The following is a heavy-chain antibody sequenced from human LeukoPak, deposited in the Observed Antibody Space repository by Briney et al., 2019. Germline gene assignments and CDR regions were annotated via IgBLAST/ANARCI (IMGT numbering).Heavy chain of an antibody. Sequence: GGSLRLSCAASGFSFSDYWMGWVRQAPGKGLEWVANIQQDGSEEYYMDSVKGRFTISRDNAKNSLYLQMNSLRADDTAVYYCARGVSCNGGTCSYSYHYYAMDVWGQGTTVTLSS. D-gene: IGHD2-15*01. CDR3: ARGVSCNGGTCSYSYHYYAMDV. CDR1: GFSFSDYW. V-gene: IGHV3-7*04. J-gene: IGHJ6*02. CDR2: IQQDGSEE.